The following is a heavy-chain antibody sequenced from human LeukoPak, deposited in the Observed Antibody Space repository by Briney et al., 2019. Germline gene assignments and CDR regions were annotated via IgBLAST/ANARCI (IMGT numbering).Heavy chain of an antibody. D-gene: IGHD4/OR15-4a*01. J-gene: IGHJ4*02. CDR1: GYTFNNYG. CDR3: AKGAATDYFDY. V-gene: IGHV1-18*01. Sequence: ASVTVSFTASGYTFNNYGINWVRQAPGQGLEWMGWITAYNGNTNYTQNVQGRVTMTTDTSTSTAHMELRSLRVDDTAVYYCAKGAATDYFDYWGQGTLVTVSS. CDR2: ITAYNGNT.